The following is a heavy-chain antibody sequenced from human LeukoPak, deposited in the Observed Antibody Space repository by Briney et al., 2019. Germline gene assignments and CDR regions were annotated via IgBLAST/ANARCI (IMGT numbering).Heavy chain of an antibody. CDR1: GGTFSSYA. V-gene: IGHV1-69*06. Sequence: GSSVKVSCKASGGTFSSYAISWVRQATGQGLEWMGGIIPIFGTANYAQKFQGRVTITADKSTSTAYMELSSLRSEDTAVYYCARGIEEDIVVVVAATPAGAFDIWCQGTMVTVSS. D-gene: IGHD2-15*01. CDR3: ARGIEEDIVVVVAATPAGAFDI. CDR2: IIPIFGTA. J-gene: IGHJ3*02.